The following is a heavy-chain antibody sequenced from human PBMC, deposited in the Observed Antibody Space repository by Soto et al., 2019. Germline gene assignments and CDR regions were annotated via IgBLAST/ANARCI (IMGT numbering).Heavy chain of an antibody. CDR3: ARGVVAVARTAHLLYFDY. CDR1: GFTFSSYG. CDR2: IWYDGSNK. J-gene: IGHJ4*02. V-gene: IGHV3-33*01. D-gene: IGHD6-19*01. Sequence: GGSLRLSCAASGFTFSSYGMHWVRQAPGKGLEWVAAIWYDGSNKYYADSVKGRFTISRDNSKNTLYLQMNSLRAEDTAVYYCARGVVAVARTAHLLYFDYWGQGTLVTVSS.